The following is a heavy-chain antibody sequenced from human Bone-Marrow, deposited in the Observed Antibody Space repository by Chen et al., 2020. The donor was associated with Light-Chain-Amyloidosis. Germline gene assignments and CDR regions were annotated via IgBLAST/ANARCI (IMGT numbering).Heavy chain of an antibody. D-gene: IGHD5-12*01. CDR3: ARRRDGYNGDY. CDR1: GYTFPNYW. V-gene: IGHV5-51*01. J-gene: IGHJ4*02. Sequence: EVQLKQSGPEVKKPGESLKISCKGSGYTFPNYWIGWVRQMPGKGLEWMGVIYPDDSEARYSPSFEGQVTISADKSITTACLQWRSLKASDTAMYYCARRRDGYNGDYWGQGTLGTFSS. CDR2: IYPDDSEA.